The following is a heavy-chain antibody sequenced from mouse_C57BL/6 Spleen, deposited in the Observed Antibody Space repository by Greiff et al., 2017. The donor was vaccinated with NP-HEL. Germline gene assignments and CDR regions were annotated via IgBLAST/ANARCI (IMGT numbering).Heavy chain of an antibody. CDR1: GYTFTDYY. Sequence: EVQLQQSGPELVKPGASVKISCKASGYTFTDYYMNWVKQSHGKSLEWIGDINPNNGGTSYNQKFKGKATLTVDKSSSTAYMELRSLTSEDSAVYYCARREFPYYYAMDYWGQGTSVTVSS. J-gene: IGHJ4*01. CDR2: INPNNGGT. V-gene: IGHV1-26*01. CDR3: ARREFPYYYAMDY.